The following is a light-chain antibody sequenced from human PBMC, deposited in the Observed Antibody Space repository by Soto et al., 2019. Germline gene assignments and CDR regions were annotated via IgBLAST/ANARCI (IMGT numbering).Light chain of an antibody. J-gene: IGLJ1*01. CDR2: GVS. CDR3: ISYTGSSTSYV. Sequence: QSVLTQPASVSGSPGQSITISCSGTRSDIGSYSYVAWYQQFPGKTPKILIYGVSNRPSGVSSRFSGSKSGNTASLTISGLQAEDEADYYCISYTGSSTSYVFGSGTNVTVL. V-gene: IGLV2-14*01. CDR1: RSDIGSYSY.